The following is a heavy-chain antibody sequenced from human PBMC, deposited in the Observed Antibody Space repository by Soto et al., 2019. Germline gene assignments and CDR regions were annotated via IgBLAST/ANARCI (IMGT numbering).Heavy chain of an antibody. CDR2: ISSSSSVI. J-gene: IGHJ6*03. V-gene: IGHV3-48*01. Sequence: VQLVESGGGLVQPGGSRRLSCATSGFILSDCAMNWVRQAPGKGLEWVSYISSSSSVIDYADSVKGRFTVSRDNARNSLYLQMNSLRAEDTAVYYCARDLSWGSNWYYYMDVWGKGTTVTVSS. CDR3: ARDLSWGSNWYYYMDV. CDR1: GFILSDCA. D-gene: IGHD7-27*01.